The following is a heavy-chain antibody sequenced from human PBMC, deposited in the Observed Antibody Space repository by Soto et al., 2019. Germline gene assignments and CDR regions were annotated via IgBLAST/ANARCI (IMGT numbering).Heavy chain of an antibody. V-gene: IGHV3-30*18. CDR3: AKVVDFHYYFDY. D-gene: IGHD3-3*01. CDR2: ISYDGSNK. CDR1: GFTFSSYG. Sequence: QVQLVESGGGVVQPGRSLRLSCAASGFTFSSYGMHWVRQAPGKGLEWVAVISYDGSNKFYADSVKGRFTISRDNSKNTLYLQMNSLRAEDTAVYYCAKVVDFHYYFDYWGQGTLVTVSS. J-gene: IGHJ4*02.